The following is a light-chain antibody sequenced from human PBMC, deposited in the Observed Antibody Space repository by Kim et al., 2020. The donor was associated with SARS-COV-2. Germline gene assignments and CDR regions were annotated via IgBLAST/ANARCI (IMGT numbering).Light chain of an antibody. CDR3: QQSYITPGT. Sequence: SASVGDSVTITCRARQNVRRYLNWYQQRPGKAPKLLMYAASTLQTGVPSRFTGSGSGTDFTLTINNLQPEDFATYYCQQSYITPGTFGQGTKLEI. CDR1: QNVRRY. V-gene: IGKV1-39*01. J-gene: IGKJ2*02. CDR2: AAS.